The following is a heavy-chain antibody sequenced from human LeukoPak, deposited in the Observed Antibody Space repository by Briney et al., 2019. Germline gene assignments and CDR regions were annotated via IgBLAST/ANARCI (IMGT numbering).Heavy chain of an antibody. D-gene: IGHD6-13*01. CDR1: GYTFTGYY. V-gene: IGHV1-2*02. CDR2: INPNSGGT. CDR3: AKTEGTISSWATPLDY. J-gene: IGHJ4*02. Sequence: GASVKVSCKASGYTFTGYYMHWVRQAPGQGLEWMGWINPNSGGTNYAQKFQGRVTMTRDTSISTAYMELSRLRSDDTAVYYCAKTEGTISSWATPLDYWGQGTLVTVSS.